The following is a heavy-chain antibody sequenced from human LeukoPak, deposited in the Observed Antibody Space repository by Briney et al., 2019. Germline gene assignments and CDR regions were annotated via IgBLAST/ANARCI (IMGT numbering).Heavy chain of an antibody. Sequence: GGSLRLSCAASGFTVSSNYMSWVRQAPGKGLEWVSVIYSGGSTYYADSVKGRFTISRDNSKNTLYLQMNSLRAEDTAVYYCARELRDYYFDYWGQGTLVTVSS. CDR2: IYSGGST. CDR1: GFTVSSNY. CDR3: ARELRDYYFDY. J-gene: IGHJ4*02. V-gene: IGHV3-66*01. D-gene: IGHD2-21*02.